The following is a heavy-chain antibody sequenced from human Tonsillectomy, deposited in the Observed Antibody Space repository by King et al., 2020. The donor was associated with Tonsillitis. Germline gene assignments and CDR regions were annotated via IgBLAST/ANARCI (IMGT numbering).Heavy chain of an antibody. D-gene: IGHD2-2*01. CDR1: GFPFSNAW. Sequence: VQLVESGGGLVKPGGSLRLSCAASGFPFSNAWMSWVRQAPGKGLEWVGRIKSKTDGGTTDYAAPVKGRFTISRDDSKNTLYLQMNSLKTEDTAVYYCTTLVPEYYFDYWGQGTLVTVSS. CDR2: IKSKTDGGTT. J-gene: IGHJ4*02. CDR3: TTLVPEYYFDY. V-gene: IGHV3-15*01.